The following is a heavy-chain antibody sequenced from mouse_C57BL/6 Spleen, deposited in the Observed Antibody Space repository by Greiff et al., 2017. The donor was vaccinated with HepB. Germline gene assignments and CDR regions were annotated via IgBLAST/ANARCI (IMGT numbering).Heavy chain of an antibody. V-gene: IGHV5-12*01. CDR3: ASIYDYDGRGYAMDY. Sequence: EVQLVDSGGGLVQPGGSLKLSCAASGFTFSDYYMYWVRQTPEKRLEWVAYISNGGGSTYYPDTVKGRFTISRDNAKNTLYLQMSRLKSEDTAMYYCASIYDYDGRGYAMDYWGQGTSVTVSS. CDR1: GFTFSDYY. D-gene: IGHD2-4*01. CDR2: ISNGGGST. J-gene: IGHJ4*01.